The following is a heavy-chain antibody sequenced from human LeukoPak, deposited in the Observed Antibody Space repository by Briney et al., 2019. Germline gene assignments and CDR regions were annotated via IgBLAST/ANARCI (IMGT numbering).Heavy chain of an antibody. CDR3: ARGGGYYDFWSAHMGSWFDP. CDR2: LSYSGTT. V-gene: IGHV4-59*01. D-gene: IGHD3-3*01. CDR1: GDSISGSY. Sequence: PSETLSLTCAVSGDSISGSYWSWIRQPPGKGLEWIGFLSYSGTTSYNPSLKGRLSISGDTSRNQFSLKLSSVTAADTAVYYCARGGGYYDFWSAHMGSWFDPWGQGTLVTVSS. J-gene: IGHJ5*02.